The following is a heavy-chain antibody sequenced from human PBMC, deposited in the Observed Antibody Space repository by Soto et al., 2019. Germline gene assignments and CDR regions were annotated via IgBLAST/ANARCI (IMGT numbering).Heavy chain of an antibody. V-gene: IGHV4-30-4*01. Sequence: SETLSLTCTVSGGSISSGDYYWSWIRQPPGKGLEWIGYIYYSGSTYYNPSLKSRVTISVDTSKNQFSLKLSSVTAAGTAVYYCAREVTAAAGGDYFDYWGQGTLVTVSS. CDR2: IYYSGST. D-gene: IGHD6-13*01. CDR1: GGSISSGDYY. CDR3: AREVTAAAGGDYFDY. J-gene: IGHJ4*02.